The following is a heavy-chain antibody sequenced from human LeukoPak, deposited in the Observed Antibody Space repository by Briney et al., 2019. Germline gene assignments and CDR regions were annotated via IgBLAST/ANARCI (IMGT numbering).Heavy chain of an antibody. CDR3: ARGEATTVTIFDY. D-gene: IGHD4-17*01. CDR1: GGSFSSSSYY. Sequence: SETLSLTCTVSGGSFSSSSYYWGWIRQPPGKGLEWIGTIYHSGSTNYNPSLKSRVTISVDKSKNQFSLKLSSVTAADTAVYYCARGEATTVTIFDYWGQGTLVTVSS. V-gene: IGHV4-39*07. J-gene: IGHJ4*02. CDR2: IYHSGST.